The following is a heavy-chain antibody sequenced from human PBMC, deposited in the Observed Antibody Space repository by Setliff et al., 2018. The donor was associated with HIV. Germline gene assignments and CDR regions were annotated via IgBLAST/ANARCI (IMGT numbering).Heavy chain of an antibody. J-gene: IGHJ4*02. CDR3: AKDHGSSWYYFDY. Sequence: QPGGSLRLSCAASGFTFSVHGMHWVRKAPGRGLEWVAFINYDEGYEYYADSVKGRFTISRDNSKNTLYLQMNSLRAEDTAVYYCAKDHGSSWYYFDYWGQGTLVTVSS. V-gene: IGHV3-30*02. CDR2: INYDEGYE. D-gene: IGHD6-13*01. CDR1: GFTFSVHG.